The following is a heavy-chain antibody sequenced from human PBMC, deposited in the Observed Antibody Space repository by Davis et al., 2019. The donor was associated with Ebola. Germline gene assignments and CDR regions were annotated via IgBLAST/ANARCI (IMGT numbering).Heavy chain of an antibody. D-gene: IGHD3-10*01. CDR1: GFTFSSYW. Sequence: GGSLRLSCAASGFTFSSYWMSWVRQAPGKGLEWVSAISGSGGSTYYADSVKGRFTISRDNSKNTLYLQMNSLRAEDTAVYYCAKDSAPMVRGVMGYWGQGTLVTVSS. CDR2: ISGSGGST. J-gene: IGHJ4*02. V-gene: IGHV3-23*01. CDR3: AKDSAPMVRGVMGY.